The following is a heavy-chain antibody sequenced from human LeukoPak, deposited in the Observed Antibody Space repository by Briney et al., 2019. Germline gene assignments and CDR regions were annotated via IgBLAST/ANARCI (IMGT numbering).Heavy chain of an antibody. Sequence: SENLSLTCTVSGGSISGSSYYWGWIRQPPGKGLEWIGSIYYSGSTYYNPSLKSRVTISVDTSKNQFSLKLSSVTAADTAVYYCARHWRDIVVVVAATPGNWFDPWGQGTQVTVSS. V-gene: IGHV4-39*01. CDR3: ARHWRDIVVVVAATPGNWFDP. CDR1: GGSISGSSYY. CDR2: IYYSGST. J-gene: IGHJ5*02. D-gene: IGHD2-15*01.